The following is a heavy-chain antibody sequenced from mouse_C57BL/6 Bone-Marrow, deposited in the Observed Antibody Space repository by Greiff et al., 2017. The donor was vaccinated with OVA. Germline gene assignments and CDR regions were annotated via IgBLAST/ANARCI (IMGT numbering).Heavy chain of an antibody. Sequence: VQLQQSGAELVKPGASVKLSCTASGFNINDYYMHWVKQRPEQGLEWIGKIDPEDGETKYAPKFQGKATITADTSSNTAYLQLSSLTSEDTAVYYCARSSSPYSYAMYYWGQGTSVTVSS. D-gene: IGHD1-1*01. CDR2: IDPEDGET. J-gene: IGHJ4*01. V-gene: IGHV14-2*01. CDR1: GFNINDYY. CDR3: ARSSSPYSYAMYY.